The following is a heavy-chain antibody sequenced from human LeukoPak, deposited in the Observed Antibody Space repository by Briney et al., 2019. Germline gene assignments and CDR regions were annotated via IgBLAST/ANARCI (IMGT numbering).Heavy chain of an antibody. Sequence: PSETLSLTCSVSGGSISSSSYYWGWIRQPPGKGLEWIGSIYYSGSTYYNPSLKSRVTISVDTSKNQFSLKLSSVTAADTAVYYCARYMMDSSSWGDGLDYYFDYWGQGTLVTVSS. J-gene: IGHJ4*02. CDR1: GGSISSSSYY. V-gene: IGHV4-39*07. CDR2: IYYSGST. D-gene: IGHD6-13*01. CDR3: ARYMMDSSSWGDGLDYYFDY.